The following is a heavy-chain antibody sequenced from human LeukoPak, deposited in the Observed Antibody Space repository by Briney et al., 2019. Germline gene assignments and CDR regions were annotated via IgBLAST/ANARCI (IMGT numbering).Heavy chain of an antibody. D-gene: IGHD4-17*01. V-gene: IGHV4-34*01. J-gene: IGHJ4*02. CDR3: TRMTTGHDY. CDR1: GVSFNDYN. Sequence: PSETLSLTCAVSGVSFNDYNWSWVRRTPGRGLEWIGEINHSGYTNDRPSLKSRVTLSIDTSRKQFSLNLRSVTVADTGIYYCTRMTTGHDYWGQGTLVTVSS. CDR2: INHSGYT.